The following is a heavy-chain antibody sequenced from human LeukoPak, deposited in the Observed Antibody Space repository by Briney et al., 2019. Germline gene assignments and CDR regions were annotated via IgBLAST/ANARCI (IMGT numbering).Heavy chain of an antibody. CDR1: GFTFSSYS. J-gene: IGHJ4*02. CDR2: IKRDGSEQ. V-gene: IGHV3-7*01. CDR3: ARQSSTSWYYFDY. Sequence: GGSLRLSCAASGFTFSSYSMNWVRQAPGKGLQWVANIKRDGSEQYYVDSVKGRFTISRDNAKNSLYLQMNSLRAEDTAVYFCARQSSTSWYYFDYWGQGTLVTVSS. D-gene: IGHD2-2*01.